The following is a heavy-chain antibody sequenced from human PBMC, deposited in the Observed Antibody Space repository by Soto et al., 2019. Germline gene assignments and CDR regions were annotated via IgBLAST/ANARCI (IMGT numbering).Heavy chain of an antibody. CDR2: IYYSGST. CDR3: ARHGSYSSGWDSDPYWFDP. D-gene: IGHD6-19*01. J-gene: IGHJ5*02. CDR1: GGSISSSSYY. Sequence: SETLSLTCTVSGGSISSSSYYWGWIRQPPGKGLEWIGSIYYSGSTYYNPSLKSRVTISVDTSKNQFSLKLSSVTAADTAVYYCARHGSYSSGWDSDPYWFDPWGQGTLVTVSS. V-gene: IGHV4-39*01.